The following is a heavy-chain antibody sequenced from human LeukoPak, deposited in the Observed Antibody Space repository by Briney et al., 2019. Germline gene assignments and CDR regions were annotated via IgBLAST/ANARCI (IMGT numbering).Heavy chain of an antibody. Sequence: PGGSLRLSCAASGFTLSSYSMNWVRQAPGKGLGWVSYISSSSSTIYYADSVKGRFTISRDNAKNSLYLQMNSLRAEDTAVYYCARVGSSSGWYWFDPWGQGTLVTVSS. CDR3: ARVGSSSGWYWFDP. D-gene: IGHD6-19*01. J-gene: IGHJ5*02. CDR2: ISSSSSTI. V-gene: IGHV3-48*01. CDR1: GFTLSSYS.